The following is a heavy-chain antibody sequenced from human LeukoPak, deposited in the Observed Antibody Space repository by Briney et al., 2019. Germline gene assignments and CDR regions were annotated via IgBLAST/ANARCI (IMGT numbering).Heavy chain of an antibody. CDR1: GYTFTSYY. CDR2: INPSGGST. J-gene: IGHJ3*02. V-gene: IGHV1-46*01. Sequence: ASVKVSCKASGYTFTSYYMHWVRQAPGQGLEWMGIINPSGGSTSYAQKFQGRVTMTRDTSTSTVYMELSSLRSEDTAVYYWARARGAPDAFDIWGQGTMVTVSS. CDR3: ARARGAPDAFDI. D-gene: IGHD3-16*01.